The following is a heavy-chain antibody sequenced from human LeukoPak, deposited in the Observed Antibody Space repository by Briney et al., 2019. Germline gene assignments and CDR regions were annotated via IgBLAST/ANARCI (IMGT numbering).Heavy chain of an antibody. V-gene: IGHV1-69*13. Sequence: SVKVSCKASGDTFSSNAISWVRQAPGQGLEWLGGIIPIFGTANYAQKFRGRVTITADESTSTAYMELSSLRSEDTAVYYCARVYKFGYCSGGSCYGFDYWGQGTLVTVSS. D-gene: IGHD2-15*01. CDR1: GDTFSSNA. CDR2: IIPIFGTA. J-gene: IGHJ4*02. CDR3: ARVYKFGYCSGGSCYGFDY.